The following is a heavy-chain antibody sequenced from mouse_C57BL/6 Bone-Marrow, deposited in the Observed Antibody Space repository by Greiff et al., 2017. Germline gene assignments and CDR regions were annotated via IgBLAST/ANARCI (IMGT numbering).Heavy chain of an antibody. J-gene: IGHJ2*01. CDR1: GYTFTSYW. D-gene: IGHD1-1*01. V-gene: IGHV1-74*01. CDR3: AIQEFSTTVVRY. Sequence: QVQLKQPGAELVKPGASVKVSCKASGYTFTSYWMHWVKQRPGQGLEWIGRIHPSDSDTNYNQKFKGKATLTVDKSSSTAYMQLSSLTSEDSAVYYCAIQEFSTTVVRYWGQGTTLTVSS. CDR2: IHPSDSDT.